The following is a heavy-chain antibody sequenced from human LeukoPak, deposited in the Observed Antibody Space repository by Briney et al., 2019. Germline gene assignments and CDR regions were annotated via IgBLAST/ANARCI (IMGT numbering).Heavy chain of an antibody. D-gene: IGHD5-12*01. V-gene: IGHV4-59*01. J-gene: IGHJ4*02. CDR1: NGSISFYS. CDR2: VYHTGST. CDR3: ARDIGAAADY. Sequence: SETLSLTCTVSNGSISFYSWNWIRQPPGKGPEWIGYVYHTGSTNYNPSLKSRVTISVDTSKNQFSLKLSSVTAADTAVYYCARDIGAAADYWGQGTLVTVSS.